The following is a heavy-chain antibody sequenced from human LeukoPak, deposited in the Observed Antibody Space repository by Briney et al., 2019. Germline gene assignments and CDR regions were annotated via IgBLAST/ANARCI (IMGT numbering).Heavy chain of an antibody. CDR3: AREKYSSSSTLDY. CDR2: INHSGST. Sequence: SETPSLTCAVYGGSFSGYYWSWVRQPPGKGLEWIGEINHSGSTNYNPSLKSRVTISVDTSKNQFSLKLSSVTAADTAVYYCAREKYSSSSTLDYWGQGTLVTVSS. V-gene: IGHV4-34*01. CDR1: GGSFSGYY. J-gene: IGHJ4*02. D-gene: IGHD6-6*01.